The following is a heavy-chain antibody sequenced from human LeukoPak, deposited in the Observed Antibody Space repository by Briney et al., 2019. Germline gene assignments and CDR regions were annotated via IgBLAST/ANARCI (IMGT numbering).Heavy chain of an antibody. J-gene: IGHJ3*02. V-gene: IGHV4-4*07. CDR1: GGSISSYY. D-gene: IGHD1-26*01. CDR3: ARVGDGPYSGSYYRAFDI. Sequence: SETLSLTCTVSGGSISSYYWSWIRQPAGKGLEWIGRIYTSGSTNYNPSLKRRVTMSVDTSKNQFSLKLSSVTAADTAVYYCARVGDGPYSGSYYRAFDIWGQGTMVTVSS. CDR2: IYTSGST.